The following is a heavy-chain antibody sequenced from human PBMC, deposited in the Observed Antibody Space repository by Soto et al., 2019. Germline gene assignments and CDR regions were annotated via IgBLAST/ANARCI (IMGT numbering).Heavy chain of an antibody. CDR3: ARDWAPDCSSTSCQAFNWFDP. J-gene: IGHJ5*02. CDR1: GYTFTSYG. Sequence: QVQLVQSGAEVKKPGASVKVSCKASGYTFTSYGISWVRQAPGQGLEWMGWISAYNGNTNYAQKLQGRLTMTTDTSTTTAYMELRSLRSDDTAVYYCARDWAPDCSSTSCQAFNWFDPWGQGTLVTVSS. CDR2: ISAYNGNT. V-gene: IGHV1-18*04. D-gene: IGHD2-2*01.